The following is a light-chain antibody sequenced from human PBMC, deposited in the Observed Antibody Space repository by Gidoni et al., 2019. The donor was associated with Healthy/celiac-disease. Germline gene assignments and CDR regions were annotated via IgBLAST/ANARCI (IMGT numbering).Light chain of an antibody. CDR2: RNN. Sequence: QSVLTQPPSASGTPGQRVTISCSGSSSNIGSNYVYWYQQLPGTAPKLRIYRNNQRPSGVPYRFSGSKSGTSASLAISGLRSEDEADYYCAAWDDSLSGPGVFGVGTKLTVL. J-gene: IGLJ3*02. V-gene: IGLV1-47*01. CDR3: AAWDDSLSGPGV. CDR1: SSNIGSNY.